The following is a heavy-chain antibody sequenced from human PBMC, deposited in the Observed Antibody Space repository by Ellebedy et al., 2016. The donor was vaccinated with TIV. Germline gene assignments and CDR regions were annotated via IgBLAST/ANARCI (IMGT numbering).Heavy chain of an antibody. J-gene: IGHJ4*02. Sequence: GESLKISCAASGFTFSSYGMHWVRQAPGKGLEWVAAIWYDGSNKYYADSVKGRFTVSRDNSKNTLSVQMNSLRAEDTAVYYCARDNSNIAVAGPVNWGQGTLVTVSS. CDR2: IWYDGSNK. CDR3: ARDNSNIAVAGPVN. D-gene: IGHD6-19*01. V-gene: IGHV3-33*01. CDR1: GFTFSSYG.